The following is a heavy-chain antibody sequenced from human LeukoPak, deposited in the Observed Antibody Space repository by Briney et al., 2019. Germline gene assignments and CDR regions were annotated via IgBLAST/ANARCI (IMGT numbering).Heavy chain of an antibody. CDR3: VSLGGITVTGPYDFDC. J-gene: IGHJ4*02. V-gene: IGHV3-74*03. D-gene: IGHD1-20*01. CDR1: GFTFDDYA. Sequence: GGSLRLSCAASGFTFDDYAMHWVRQAPGKGLVWVSRISGDGSDITYADSVKGRFTISRDNARNTLYLQMNSLRVEDTAVYYCVSLGGITVTGPYDFDCWGQGTVVTVSS. CDR2: ISGDGSDI.